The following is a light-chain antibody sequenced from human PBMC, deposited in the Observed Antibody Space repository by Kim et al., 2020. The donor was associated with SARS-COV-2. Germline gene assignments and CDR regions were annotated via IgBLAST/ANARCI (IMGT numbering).Light chain of an antibody. J-gene: IGKJ2*01. Sequence: ASVGARVTITCLASQSISSYLNWYQQQPGKAPKLLIYASSSLQSGVPSSFSGSGSGTDFTLTISSLQPEDFATYYCQQSYSTPPNTFGQGTKLEI. CDR3: QQSYSTPPNT. V-gene: IGKV1-39*01. CDR2: ASS. CDR1: QSISSY.